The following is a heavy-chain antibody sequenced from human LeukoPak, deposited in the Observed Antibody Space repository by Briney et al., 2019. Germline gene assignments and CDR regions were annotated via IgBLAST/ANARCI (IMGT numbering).Heavy chain of an antibody. Sequence: SETLSLTCTVSGGSISSSSYYWGWLRQPPGTGLEWIGSIYYSGSTYYNPSLKSRVTISVDTSKNQFSLKLSSVTAADTAVYYCAGLLSFDYWGQGTLVTVSS. CDR3: AGLLSFDY. D-gene: IGHD2-2*01. J-gene: IGHJ4*02. CDR1: GGSISSSSYY. CDR2: IYYSGST. V-gene: IGHV4-39*07.